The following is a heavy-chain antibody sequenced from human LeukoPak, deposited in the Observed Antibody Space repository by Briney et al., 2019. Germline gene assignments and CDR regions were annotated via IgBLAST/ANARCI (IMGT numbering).Heavy chain of an antibody. CDR1: GGSISSSSYY. D-gene: IGHD6-19*01. CDR2: IYYSGST. Sequence: SEALSLTCTVSGGSISSSSYYWGWIRQPPGKGLEWIGSIYYSGSTYYNPSLKSRVTISVDTSKNQFSLKLGSVTAADTAAYYCAAQWLPFDYWGQGTLVTVSS. CDR3: AAQWLPFDY. J-gene: IGHJ4*02. V-gene: IGHV4-39*01.